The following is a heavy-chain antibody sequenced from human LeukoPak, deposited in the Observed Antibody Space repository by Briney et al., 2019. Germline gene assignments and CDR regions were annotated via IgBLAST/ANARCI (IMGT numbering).Heavy chain of an antibody. CDR2: IYYSGST. CDR3: ARRVKQQLVWHTEYNWFDP. V-gene: IGHV4-30-4*01. D-gene: IGHD6-13*01. CDR1: GASISSGDYY. J-gene: IGHJ5*02. Sequence: PSETLSLTCTVSGASISSGDYYWSWIRHPPGKGLEWIGYIYYSGSTSYNPSLKSRVSIAVDTSKNQFSLKLSSVTAADTAVYYCARRVKQQLVWHTEYNWFDPWGQGTLVTVSS.